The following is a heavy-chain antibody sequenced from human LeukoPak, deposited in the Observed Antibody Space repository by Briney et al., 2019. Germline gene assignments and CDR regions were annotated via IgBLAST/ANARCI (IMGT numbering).Heavy chain of an antibody. D-gene: IGHD6-19*01. CDR2: IRYDGSEG. CDR1: GFTFSSYA. J-gene: IGHJ4*02. V-gene: IGHV3-30*02. Sequence: GGSLRLSCAASGFTFSSYAMSWVRQAPGKGLDWVAFIRYDGSEGYYADSVKDRFTVSRDNSKNRMYLQMNSLRAEDTAIYYCAKVGYGWYEVDYWGQGTLVTVSS. CDR3: AKVGYGWYEVDY.